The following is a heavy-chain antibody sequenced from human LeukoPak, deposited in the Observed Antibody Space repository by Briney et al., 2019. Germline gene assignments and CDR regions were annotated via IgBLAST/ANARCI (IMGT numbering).Heavy chain of an antibody. J-gene: IGHJ4*02. CDR1: GFTFTTFW. D-gene: IGHD3-10*01. Sequence: GGSLRLSCAASGFTFTTFWMNWVRQAPGEGLVWVSLINTDGRTTTYADSVKGRFTISRDNSKNTLYLQMNSLRAEDTAIYYCAKRPIFGELLYYFDYWGQGTLVTVSS. CDR3: AKRPIFGELLYYFDY. V-gene: IGHV3-74*01. CDR2: INTDGRTT.